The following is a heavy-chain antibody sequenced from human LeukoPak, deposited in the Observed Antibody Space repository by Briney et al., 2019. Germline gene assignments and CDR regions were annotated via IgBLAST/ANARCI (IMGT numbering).Heavy chain of an antibody. J-gene: IGHJ3*02. CDR3: ARGRGLYSYGPRAFDI. V-gene: IGHV4-34*01. D-gene: IGHD5-18*01. CDR2: INHSGST. Sequence: PSETLSLTCAVYGGSFSGYYWSWIRQPPGKGLEWIGEINHSGSTNYNPSLKSRVTISVDTSKNQFSQKLSSVTAADTAVYYCARGRGLYSYGPRAFDIWGQGTMVTVSS. CDR1: GGSFSGYY.